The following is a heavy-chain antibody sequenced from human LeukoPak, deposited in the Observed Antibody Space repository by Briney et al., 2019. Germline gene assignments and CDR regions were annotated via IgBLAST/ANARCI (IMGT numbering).Heavy chain of an antibody. J-gene: IGHJ4*02. Sequence: GESLKISCKGSGYSFTSYWIGWVRQMPGKGLEWMGIIYPGDSDTRYSPSFQGQVTISADKSISTAYLQWSSLKASDTAMYYCARTEGYYYGSEPYYFDYWGQGTLVTVSS. V-gene: IGHV5-51*01. CDR2: IYPGDSDT. CDR3: ARTEGYYYGSEPYYFDY. CDR1: GYSFTSYW. D-gene: IGHD3-10*01.